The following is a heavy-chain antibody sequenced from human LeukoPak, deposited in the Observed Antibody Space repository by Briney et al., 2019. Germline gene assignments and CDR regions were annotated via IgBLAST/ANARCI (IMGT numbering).Heavy chain of an antibody. CDR1: GFTVSRNY. CDR3: ASHYYYDSSGHDAFDI. V-gene: IGHV3-53*04. D-gene: IGHD3-22*01. CDR2: LYSGSTT. Sequence: PGGSLRLSCAASGFTVSRNYMSWVSQAPGKWLEWVSVLYSGSTTYFADSVKGRFTISSHKNTLYLQMNNLRAEDTALYYCASHYYYDSSGHDAFDIWGQGTMVTVSS. J-gene: IGHJ3*02.